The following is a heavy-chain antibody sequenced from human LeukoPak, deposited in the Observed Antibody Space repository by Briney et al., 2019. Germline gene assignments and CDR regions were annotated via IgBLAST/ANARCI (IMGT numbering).Heavy chain of an antibody. V-gene: IGHV3-21*01. Sequence: GGTLRLSCAASGFTFSSYSMNWVRQAPGKGLEWVSSISSSSSSYIYYADSVKGRFTISRDNAKNSLYLQMNSLRAEDTAMYYCARGLWFGELGFDYWGQGTLVTVSS. D-gene: IGHD3-10*01. J-gene: IGHJ4*02. CDR1: GFTFSSYS. CDR2: ISSSSSSYI. CDR3: ARGLWFGELGFDY.